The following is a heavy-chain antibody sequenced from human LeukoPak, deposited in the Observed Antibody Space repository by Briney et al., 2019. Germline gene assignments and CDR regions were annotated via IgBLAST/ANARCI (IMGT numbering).Heavy chain of an antibody. D-gene: IGHD3-10*01. CDR3: AREEPYGSGRYLPDY. V-gene: IGHV3-33*01. CDR2: IWYDGSNK. Sequence: GGSLRLSCAASGFTFSNYGMHWVRQVPGKGLEGVAVIWYDGSNKYYADSVRGRFTISRDNSKNTLYLQMNSLRAEDTAVYYCAREEPYGSGRYLPDYWGQGTLVTVSS. J-gene: IGHJ4*02. CDR1: GFTFSNYG.